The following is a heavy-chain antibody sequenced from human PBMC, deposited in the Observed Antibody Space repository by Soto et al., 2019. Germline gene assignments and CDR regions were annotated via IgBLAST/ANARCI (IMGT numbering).Heavy chain of an antibody. Sequence: SETLSLTCDVSGGSFTGYYWSWIRQPPGKGLEWIGEINHSGFTNYNPSLTGRVTISLDTSKSQFSLKLSSLTAADTAFYFCARGHGRFAHWGQGTLVTVPS. V-gene: IGHV4-34*01. CDR2: INHSGFT. CDR1: GGSFTGYY. CDR3: ARGHGRFAH. J-gene: IGHJ4*02.